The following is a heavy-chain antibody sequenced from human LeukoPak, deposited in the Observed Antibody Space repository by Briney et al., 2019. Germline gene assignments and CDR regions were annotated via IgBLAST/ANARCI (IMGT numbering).Heavy chain of an antibody. Sequence: GGSLRLSCAASVFTFSSYAMSWVRQAPGKGLEWVSAISGSGGSTYYADSAKGRFTISRENSKNTLYLQMNSLRAEDTAVYYFAKVRYGGNPFDYWGQGTLVTVSS. CDR1: VFTFSSYA. V-gene: IGHV3-23*01. CDR2: ISGSGGST. J-gene: IGHJ4*02. CDR3: AKVRYGGNPFDY. D-gene: IGHD4-23*01.